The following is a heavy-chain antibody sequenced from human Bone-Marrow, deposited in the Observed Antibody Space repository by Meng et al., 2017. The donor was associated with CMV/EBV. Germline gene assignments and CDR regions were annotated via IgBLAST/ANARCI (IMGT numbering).Heavy chain of an antibody. J-gene: IGHJ5*02. CDR3: ARAADYSYNWFDP. V-gene: IGHV3-21*01. CDR1: GFTFSSYS. CDR2: ISVISTYI. D-gene: IGHD3-16*01. Sequence: GGSLRLSCTASGFTFSSYSMNWVRQAPGKGLEWVSSISVISTYIYYADSVKGRFTISRDNAKNTLYLQMNSLRVEDTAVYYCARAADYSYNWFDPWGQGTLVTVSS.